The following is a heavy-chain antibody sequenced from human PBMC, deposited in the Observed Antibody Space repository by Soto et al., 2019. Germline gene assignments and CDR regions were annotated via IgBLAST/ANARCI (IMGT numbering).Heavy chain of an antibody. J-gene: IGHJ4*02. CDR1: GFTFSSYG. CDR3: ARGGRAAGDY. V-gene: IGHV3-33*01. Sequence: QVQLVESGGGVVQPGRSLRLSCAASGFTFSSYGMHWVRQAPGKGLEWVAVIWYDGNNKYYADSVKGRFTISRDNSKNTLFLQMNRLRAEDTAGFYCARGGRAAGDYWGQGTLVTVSS. D-gene: IGHD6-13*01. CDR2: IWYDGNNK.